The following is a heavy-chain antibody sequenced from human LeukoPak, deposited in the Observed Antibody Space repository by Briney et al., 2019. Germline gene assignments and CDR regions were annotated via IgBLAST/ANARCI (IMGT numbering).Heavy chain of an antibody. J-gene: IGHJ6*03. CDR3: ARDSLRYCSSTSCSYMDV. Sequence: ASVKVSCKASGYTFTSYGISWVRQAPGQGLEWMGWISAYNGNTNYAQKLQGRVTMTTDTSTSTAYMELRSLRSDDTAVYYCARDSLRYCSSTSCSYMDVWGKGTTVTVS. D-gene: IGHD2-2*01. CDR1: GYTFTSYG. CDR2: ISAYNGNT. V-gene: IGHV1-18*01.